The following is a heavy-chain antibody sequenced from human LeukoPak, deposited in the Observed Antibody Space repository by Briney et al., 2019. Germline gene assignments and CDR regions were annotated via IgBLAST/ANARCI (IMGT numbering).Heavy chain of an antibody. CDR1: GGSISSSSYY. J-gene: IGHJ4*02. Sequence: SETLSLTCTVSGGSISSSSYYWRWIRQPPGKGLEWIGSIYYSGSTYYNPSLKSRVTISVDTSKNQFSLKLSSVTAADTAVYYCARQGLDGGAFYWGQGTLVTVSS. D-gene: IGHD4-23*01. CDR3: ARQGLDGGAFY. V-gene: IGHV4-39*01. CDR2: IYYSGST.